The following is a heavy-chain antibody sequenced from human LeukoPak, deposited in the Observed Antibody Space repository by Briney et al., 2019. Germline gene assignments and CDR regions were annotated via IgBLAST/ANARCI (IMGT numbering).Heavy chain of an antibody. Sequence: GGSLRLSCAASGFTFSSYAMSWVRQAPGKGLEWVSAISGSGGSTYYADSVKGRFTISRDNSKNTLYLQMNSLRAEDTAVYYCAKDRIVVVTAILLAYWGQGTLVTVSS. CDR1: GFTFSSYA. CDR3: AKDRIVVVTAILLAY. J-gene: IGHJ4*02. V-gene: IGHV3-23*01. D-gene: IGHD2-21*02. CDR2: ISGSGGST.